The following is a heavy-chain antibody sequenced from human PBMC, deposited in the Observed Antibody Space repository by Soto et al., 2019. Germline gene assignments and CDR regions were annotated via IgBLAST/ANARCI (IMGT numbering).Heavy chain of an antibody. V-gene: IGHV3-11*05. CDR3: ARDADILTGSDAFDI. J-gene: IGHJ3*02. D-gene: IGHD3-9*01. Sequence: GGSLRLSCAASGFTFSDYYMSWIRQAPGKGLEWVSYIGTSSSYTNYADSVKGRFTISRDNAKNSLYLHMNSLRAEDTAVYYCARDADILTGSDAFDIWGQGTMVTVS. CDR2: IGTSSSYT. CDR1: GFTFSDYY.